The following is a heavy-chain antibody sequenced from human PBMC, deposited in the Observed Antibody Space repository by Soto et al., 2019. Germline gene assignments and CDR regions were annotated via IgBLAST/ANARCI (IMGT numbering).Heavy chain of an antibody. CDR2: INHSGST. J-gene: IGHJ5*02. CDR3: ARGGSIVVVPAEDRLNWFDP. D-gene: IGHD2-2*01. Sequence: SETLSLTCAVYGGSFSGYYWSWIRQPPGKGLEWIGEINHSGSTNYNPSLKSRVTISVDTSKNQFSLKLSSVTAADTAVYYCARGGSIVVVPAEDRLNWFDPWGQGTLVTVSS. CDR1: GGSFSGYY. V-gene: IGHV4-34*01.